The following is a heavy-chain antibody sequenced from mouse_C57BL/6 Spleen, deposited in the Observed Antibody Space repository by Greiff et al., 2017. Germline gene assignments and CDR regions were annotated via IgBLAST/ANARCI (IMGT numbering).Heavy chain of an antibody. Sequence: EVKLVESEGGLVQPGSSMKLSCTASGFTFSDYYMAWVRQVPEKGLEWVANINYDGSSTYYLDSLKSRFIISRDNAKNILYLQMSSLKSEDTATYYCARGHDGYYAMDYWGQGTSVTVSS. J-gene: IGHJ4*01. CDR3: ARGHDGYYAMDY. CDR1: GFTFSDYY. CDR2: INYDGSST. D-gene: IGHD2-3*01. V-gene: IGHV5-16*01.